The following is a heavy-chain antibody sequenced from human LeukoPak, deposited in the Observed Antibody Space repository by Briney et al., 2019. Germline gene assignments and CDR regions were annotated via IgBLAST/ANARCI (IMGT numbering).Heavy chain of an antibody. V-gene: IGHV1-18*01. CDR1: GYTFTGYG. CDR2: ISAYNGNT. J-gene: IGHJ4*02. CDR3: ARGCSSTSCYLFDY. Sequence: ASVKVSCKASGYTFTGYGISWVRQAPGQGLEWMGWISAYNGNTNYAQKLQGRVTMTTDTSTSTAYMELRSLRSDDTAVCYCARGCSSTSCYLFDYWGQGTLVTVSS. D-gene: IGHD2-2*01.